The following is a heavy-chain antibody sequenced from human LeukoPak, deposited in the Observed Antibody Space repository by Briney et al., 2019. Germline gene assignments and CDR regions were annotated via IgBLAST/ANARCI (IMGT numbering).Heavy chain of an antibody. CDR3: ARVYSGYDPKDY. CDR2: INPNSGGT. D-gene: IGHD5-12*01. CDR1: GYTFAGYY. V-gene: IGHV1-2*02. J-gene: IGHJ4*02. Sequence: ASVKVSCKASGYTFAGYYMHWVRQAPGRGLEWMGWINPNSGGTNYAQKFQGRVTMTRDTSISTAYMELSRLRSDDTAVYYCARVYSGYDPKDYWGQGTLVTVSS.